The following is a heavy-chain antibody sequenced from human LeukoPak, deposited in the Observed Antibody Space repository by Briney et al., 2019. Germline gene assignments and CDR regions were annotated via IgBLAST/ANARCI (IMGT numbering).Heavy chain of an antibody. CDR3: ARDSYYDTSGYFNDTFDM. J-gene: IGHJ3*02. CDR2: ISDSGDT. Sequence: SDTLSLTCTVSGVSISSYYWSWIRQPPGKGLEWIGHISDSGDTNYNPSLKSRVTISVDTSKKQFSLKLSSVTTADTAVYYCARDSYYDTSGYFNDTFDMWGQGTLVTVSS. V-gene: IGHV4-59*01. D-gene: IGHD3-22*01. CDR1: GVSISSYY.